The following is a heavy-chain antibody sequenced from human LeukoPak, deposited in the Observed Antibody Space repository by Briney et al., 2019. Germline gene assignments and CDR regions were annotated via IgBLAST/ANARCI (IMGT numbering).Heavy chain of an antibody. J-gene: IGHJ6*02. CDR3: ARGPDDYPSDYYYGMDV. CDR2: MNPNSGNT. V-gene: IGHV1-8*01. CDR1: GYTFTSYD. Sequence: ASVKVSCKASGYTFTSYDINWVRQATGQGLEWMGWMNPNSGNTGYAQKFQGRVTMTRNTSISTAYMELSSLRSEDTAVYYCARGPDDYPSDYYYGMDVWGQGTTVTVSS. D-gene: IGHD4-11*01.